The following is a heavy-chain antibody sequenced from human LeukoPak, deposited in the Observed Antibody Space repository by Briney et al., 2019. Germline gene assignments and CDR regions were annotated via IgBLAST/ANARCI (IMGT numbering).Heavy chain of an antibody. J-gene: IGHJ4*02. V-gene: IGHV1-2*02. D-gene: IGHD2-15*01. Sequence: GASVKVSCKASGYTFTGYYMHWVRQAPGQGLEWMGWINPNSGGTNYAQKFQGRVTMTRDTSISTAYMELSRLRSDDTAVYYCARCKGSGGSCYSSSTDFDYWGQGTLVTVSS. CDR3: ARCKGSGGSCYSSSTDFDY. CDR1: GYTFTGYY. CDR2: INPNSGGT.